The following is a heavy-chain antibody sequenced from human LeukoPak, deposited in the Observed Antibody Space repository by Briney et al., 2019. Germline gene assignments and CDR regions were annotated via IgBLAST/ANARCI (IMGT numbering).Heavy chain of an antibody. J-gene: IGHJ4*02. V-gene: IGHV3-64D*06. CDR3: VKDRSHTAMVPFDY. CDR1: GFTFSGYA. Sequence: GGSLRLSCSASGFTFSGYAMHWVRQAPGKGLEYVSAISSNGGSTYYADSVKGRFTISRDNSKNTLYLQMSSLRAEDTAVYYCVKDRSHTAMVPFDYWGQGTLVTVSS. D-gene: IGHD5-18*01. CDR2: ISSNGGST.